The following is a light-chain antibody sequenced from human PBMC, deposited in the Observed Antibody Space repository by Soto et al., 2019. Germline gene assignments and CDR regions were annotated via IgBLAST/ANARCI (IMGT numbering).Light chain of an antibody. CDR1: QSVSVNS. J-gene: IGKJ3*01. Sequence: EIVLTQSPGTLSLSPGERATLSCRASQSVSVNSLAWYQQKGGQAPRLLIYAASTRATGVPDRFSGTGSGIVFALTISRLKIDDSAVYYCQQYGGSSYTFGHGTNVDIK. CDR2: AAS. CDR3: QQYGGSSYT. V-gene: IGKV3-20*01.